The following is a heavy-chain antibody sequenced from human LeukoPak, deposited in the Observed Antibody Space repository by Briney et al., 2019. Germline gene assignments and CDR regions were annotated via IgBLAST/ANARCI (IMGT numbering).Heavy chain of an antibody. J-gene: IGHJ4*02. D-gene: IGHD3-22*01. V-gene: IGHV3-48*03. CDR3: AREGWGHYYDSSGYPDY. CDR1: GFIFSSYE. Sequence: QPGGSLRLSCAASGFIFSSYEMNWVRQAPGKGLEWVSYISSSGSTIYYADSVKGRFTISRDNAKNSLYLQMHSLRAEDTAVYYCAREGWGHYYDSSGYPDYWGQGTLVTVSS. CDR2: ISSSGSTI.